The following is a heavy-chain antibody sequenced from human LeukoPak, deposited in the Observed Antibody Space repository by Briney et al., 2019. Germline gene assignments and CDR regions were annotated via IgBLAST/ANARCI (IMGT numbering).Heavy chain of an antibody. CDR3: ASKPPGVVPAAISWFDP. J-gene: IGHJ5*02. V-gene: IGHV1-69*13. D-gene: IGHD2-2*01. CDR2: IIPIFGTA. Sequence: ASVKVSCKASGGTFSSYAISWVRQAPGQGLEWMGGIIPIFGTANYAQKFQGRVTITADESTSTAYMELSSLRSEDTAVYYCASKPPGVVPAAISWFDPWGQGTLVTVSS. CDR1: GGTFSSYA.